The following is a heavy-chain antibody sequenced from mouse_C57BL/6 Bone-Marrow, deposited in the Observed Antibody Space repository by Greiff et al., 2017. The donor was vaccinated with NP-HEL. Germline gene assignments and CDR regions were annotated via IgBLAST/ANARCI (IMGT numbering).Heavy chain of an antibody. V-gene: IGHV1-15*01. J-gene: IGHJ1*03. CDR2: IDPETGGT. D-gene: IGHD2-3*01. CDR1: GYTFTDYE. Sequence: VKLVESGAELVRPGASVTLSCKASGYTFTDYEMHWVKQTPVHGLEWIGAIDPETGGTAYNQKFKGKAILTADKSSSTAYMELRSLTSEDSAVYYCTREILYDAWYFDVWGTGTTVTVSS. CDR3: TREILYDAWYFDV.